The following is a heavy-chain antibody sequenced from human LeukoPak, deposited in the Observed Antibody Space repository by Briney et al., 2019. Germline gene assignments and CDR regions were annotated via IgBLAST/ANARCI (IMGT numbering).Heavy chain of an antibody. CDR2: ISISGGTT. V-gene: IGHV3-23*01. J-gene: IGHJ4*02. CDR1: AFAFSNHA. D-gene: IGHD4-17*01. Sequence: GSLRLSCTASAFAFSNHAMSWVRQAPGKGLEWVSSISISGGTTYYADSVKGWFTISRENSKSTLYLQMNNLRADDTAVYYCANEIRPNDYWGQGTLVTVSS. CDR3: ANEIRPNDY.